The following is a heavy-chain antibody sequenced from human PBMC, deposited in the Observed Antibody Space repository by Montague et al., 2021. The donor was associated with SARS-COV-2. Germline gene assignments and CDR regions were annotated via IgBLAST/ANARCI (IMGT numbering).Heavy chain of an antibody. CDR3: ARVRYSDDWTFDY. Sequence: SETLSLTCTVSSGSISNYYWSWIRQPPGKGLEWIGYVYSSGSTNYNPSLGGRVTMSVDTSKNQFSLKLISVTAADTAVYYCARVRYSDDWTFDYWGQGTLVTVSS. J-gene: IGHJ4*02. V-gene: IGHV4-59*13. CDR1: SGSISNYY. D-gene: IGHD3-9*01. CDR2: VYSSGST.